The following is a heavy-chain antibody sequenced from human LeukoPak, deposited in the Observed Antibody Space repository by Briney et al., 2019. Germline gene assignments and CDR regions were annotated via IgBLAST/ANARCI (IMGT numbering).Heavy chain of an antibody. CDR1: GFTFSSYA. CDR3: AKEGGYYDSTGGGNSDAFDF. D-gene: IGHD3-22*01. V-gene: IGHV3-30-3*01. CDR2: ISYDGSNK. Sequence: GGSLRLSCAASGFTFSSYAMHWVRQAPGKGLEWVAVISYDGSNKYYADSVKGRFTISRDNSKNTLYLQMNSLRAEDTAVYYCAKEGGYYDSTGGGNSDAFDFRGQGTVVIVSS. J-gene: IGHJ3*01.